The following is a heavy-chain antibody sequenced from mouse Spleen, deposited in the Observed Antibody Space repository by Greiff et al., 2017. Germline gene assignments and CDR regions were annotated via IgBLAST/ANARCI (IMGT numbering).Heavy chain of an antibody. D-gene: IGHD1-1*01. Sequence: VQLQQPGAELVKPGASVKMSCKASGYTFTSYWITWVKQRPGQGLEWIGDIYPGSGSTNYNEKFKSKATLTVDTSSSTAYMQLSSLTSEDSAVYYCARSNYYYGSSYGYFDVWGAGTTVTVSS. CDR3: ARSNYYYGSSYGYFDV. V-gene: IGHV1-55*01. J-gene: IGHJ1*01. CDR2: IYPGSGST. CDR1: GYTFTSYW.